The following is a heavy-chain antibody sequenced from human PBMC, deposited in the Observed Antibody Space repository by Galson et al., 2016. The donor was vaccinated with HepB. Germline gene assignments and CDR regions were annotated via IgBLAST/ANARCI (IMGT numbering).Heavy chain of an antibody. V-gene: IGHV3-21*01. CDR2: ISSDSRYK. J-gene: IGHJ4*02. CDR3: AKDGRIYCSSASCHDHFHY. Sequence: SLRLSCAASGFSFITYSLNWVRQTPGKGLEWVSSISSDSRYKFYADSLKGRFTISRDNAKNSLYLQMNSLRAEDTAVYYCAKDGRIYCSSASCHDHFHYWGQGTLVTVSS. D-gene: IGHD2-2*01. CDR1: GFSFITYS.